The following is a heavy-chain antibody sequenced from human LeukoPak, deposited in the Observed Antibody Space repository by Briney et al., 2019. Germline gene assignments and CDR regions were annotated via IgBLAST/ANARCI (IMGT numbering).Heavy chain of an antibody. D-gene: IGHD6-19*01. Sequence: PSETLSLTCAAYGGSFSGYYWSWIRQPPGKGLEWIGEINHSGSTNYNPSLMSRVTISVDTSKNQFSLKLSSATAADTAVYYCARGVAVAGKPIKLKDWYFDLWGRGTLVTVSS. CDR1: GGSFSGYY. J-gene: IGHJ2*01. CDR2: INHSGST. CDR3: ARGVAVAGKPIKLKDWYFDL. V-gene: IGHV4-34*01.